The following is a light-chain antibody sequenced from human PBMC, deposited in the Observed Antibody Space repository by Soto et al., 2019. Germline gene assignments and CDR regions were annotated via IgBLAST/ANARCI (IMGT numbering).Light chain of an antibody. CDR3: SSYTSTNTLYV. J-gene: IGLJ1*01. CDR2: DVS. CDR1: TSDVGNYNL. V-gene: IGLV2-14*03. Sequence: QSALTQPASVSGSPGQSITISCTGTTSDVGNYNLVSWYQQHPGKAPKLVIFDVSRRPSGVSDRFSASKSGNTASLTISGLQAEDEADYYCSSYTSTNTLYVFGTGTKVTVL.